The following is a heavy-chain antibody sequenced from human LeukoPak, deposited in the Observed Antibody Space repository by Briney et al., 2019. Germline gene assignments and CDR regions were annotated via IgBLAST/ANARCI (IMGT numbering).Heavy chain of an antibody. CDR1: GFTFSIYW. CDR2: IKEDGSEK. D-gene: IGHD1-1*01. J-gene: IGHJ4*02. V-gene: IGHV3-7*01. CDR3: ARQRLLDY. Sequence: GGSLRLSCAASGFTFSIYWMNWVRQAPGKGLEWVANIKEDGSEKYYVDSVKGRFTISRDNAKNSLYLQMNSLRAEDTAVYYCARQRLLDYWGQGTLVTVSS.